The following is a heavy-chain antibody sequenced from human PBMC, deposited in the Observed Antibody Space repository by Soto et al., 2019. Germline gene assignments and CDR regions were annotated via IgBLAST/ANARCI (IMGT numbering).Heavy chain of an antibody. J-gene: IGHJ4*02. D-gene: IGHD3-10*01. V-gene: IGHV1-8*01. Sequence: ASVKVSCKASGYTFTSFDINWVRQATGQGLEWMGWVNPNSGNTGYAQKFQGRVTMTRNTSISTAYMELSSLRSEDTAVYYCARTTMVRGVRTPSVWGQGTLVTVSS. CDR2: VNPNSGNT. CDR3: ARTTMVRGVRTPSV. CDR1: GYTFTSFD.